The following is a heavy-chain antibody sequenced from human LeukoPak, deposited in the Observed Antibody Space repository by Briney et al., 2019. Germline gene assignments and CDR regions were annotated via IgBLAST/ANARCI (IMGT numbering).Heavy chain of an antibody. Sequence: SQTLSLTSTVSGGSISSGGYYWSWIRQHPGTGLEWIGYIYYSGSTYYNPSLKSRVTISVDTSKNQFSLKLSSVTAADTAVYYCARDYPGIAAAGRRGNWFDPWGQGTLVTVSS. CDR2: IYYSGST. CDR3: ARDYPGIAAAGRRGNWFDP. D-gene: IGHD6-13*01. J-gene: IGHJ5*02. CDR1: GGSISSGGYY. V-gene: IGHV4-31*03.